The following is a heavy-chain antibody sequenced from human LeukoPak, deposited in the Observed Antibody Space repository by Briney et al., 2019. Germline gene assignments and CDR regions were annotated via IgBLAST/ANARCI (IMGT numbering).Heavy chain of an antibody. CDR1: GFTFDDYG. Sequence: RPGGSLRLSCAASGFTFDDYGMSWVRQAPGKGLEWVSGINWNGGSTGYADSVKGRFTISRDNAKNTVYLQMNSLRAEDTAVYYCARTLGVPSAFDPWGPGTLVTVSS. V-gene: IGHV3-20*04. CDR2: INWNGGST. D-gene: IGHD2-2*01. J-gene: IGHJ5*02. CDR3: ARTLGVPSAFDP.